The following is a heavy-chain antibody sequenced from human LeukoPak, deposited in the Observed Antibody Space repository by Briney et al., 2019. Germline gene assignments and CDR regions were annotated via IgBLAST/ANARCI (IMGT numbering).Heavy chain of an antibody. CDR1: GYTFTGYY. Sequence: ASVKVSCKASGYTFTGYYMHWGRHAPGQGLEWMGWINPNSGGTTYAQKFQGRVTMARDTSISTAYMELSRLRSDDTAVYYCARTWDGLAYWGQGTLVTVSS. CDR2: INPNSGGT. D-gene: IGHD1-26*01. V-gene: IGHV1-2*02. J-gene: IGHJ4*02. CDR3: ARTWDGLAY.